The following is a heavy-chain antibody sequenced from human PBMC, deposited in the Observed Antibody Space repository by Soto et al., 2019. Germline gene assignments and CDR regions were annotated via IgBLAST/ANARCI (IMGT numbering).Heavy chain of an antibody. CDR2: ISAYNGNT. V-gene: IGHV1-18*01. CDR1: GYSFTTYG. J-gene: IGHJ6*02. Sequence: QVQLVQSGGEVKKPGASVKVSCKTSGYSFTTYGISWVRQAPGQGLEWMGWISAYNGNTNYAQKLQGRVTMTTDTSTSTAYMELRSLRSDDTAVYFCASEGPAPYYYYGMDVLGQGSTVTVSS. CDR3: ASEGPAPYYYYGMDV.